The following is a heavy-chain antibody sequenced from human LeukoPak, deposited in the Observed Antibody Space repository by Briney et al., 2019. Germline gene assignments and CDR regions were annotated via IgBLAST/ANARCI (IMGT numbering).Heavy chain of an antibody. CDR3: ARGHYDILTGYLGY. D-gene: IGHD3-9*01. V-gene: IGHV3-30*19. CDR1: GFNFSSYG. J-gene: IGHJ4*02. CDR2: ISYDGSNK. Sequence: GGSLRLSCAASGFNFSSYGMHWVRQAPGKGLEWVAVISYDGSNKYYADSVKGRFTISRDKSKNTLYLQMNSLRAEDTAVYYCARGHYDILTGYLGYWGQGTLVTVSS.